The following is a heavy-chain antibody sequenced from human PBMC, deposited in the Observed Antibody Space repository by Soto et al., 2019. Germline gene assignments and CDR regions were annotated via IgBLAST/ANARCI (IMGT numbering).Heavy chain of an antibody. CDR3: ARDSPDRYCSSTSCYYHAFDI. J-gene: IGHJ3*02. V-gene: IGHV3-48*03. CDR2: ISSSGSTI. CDR1: GFTFSSYE. Sequence: GGSLRLSCAASGFTFSSYEMNWVRQAPGKGLEWVSYISSSGSTIYYADSVKGRFTISRDNAKNSLYLQMNSLRAEDTAVYYCARDSPDRYCSSTSCYYHAFDIWGQGTMVTVSS. D-gene: IGHD2-2*01.